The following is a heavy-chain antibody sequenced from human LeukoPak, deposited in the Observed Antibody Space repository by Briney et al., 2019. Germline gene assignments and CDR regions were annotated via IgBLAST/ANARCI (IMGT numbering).Heavy chain of an antibody. Sequence: GESLKISCKGSGYRFSSYWIGWVRQMPGKGLEWMGIIYPGDSETSYSPSFQGQVTISADKSISTAYLQWSSLKASDTAMYYCVRALGYCSSGSCYYYDYRGQGTLVTVSS. CDR2: IYPGDSET. CDR3: VRALGYCSSGSCYYYDY. D-gene: IGHD2-15*01. V-gene: IGHV5-51*01. CDR1: GYRFSSYW. J-gene: IGHJ4*02.